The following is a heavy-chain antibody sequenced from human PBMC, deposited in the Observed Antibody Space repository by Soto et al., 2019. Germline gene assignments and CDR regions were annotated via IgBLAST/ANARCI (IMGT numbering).Heavy chain of an antibody. CDR1: GFTFSNYG. J-gene: IGHJ1*01. Sequence: QVQLVESGGGVVQPGRSLRLSCAASGFTFSNYGMHWVRQAPGKGLEWVAVIWYDGSNKYYADSVKGRFTISRDNSKNTLYLQMNSLRAEDTAVYCCAREDYGDSHGYWGQGTLVTVSS. CDR3: AREDYGDSHGY. V-gene: IGHV3-33*01. D-gene: IGHD4-17*01. CDR2: IWYDGSNK.